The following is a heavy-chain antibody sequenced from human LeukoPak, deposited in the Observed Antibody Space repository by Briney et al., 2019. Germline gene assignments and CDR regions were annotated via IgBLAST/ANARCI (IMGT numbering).Heavy chain of an antibody. CDR2: IYYSGST. Sequence: SETLSLTCTVSGGSISSYYWSWIRQPPGKGLEWIGYIYYSGSTYYNPSLKSRVTISVDTSKNQFSLKLSSVTAADTAVYYCARGTTIEDDCSSTSCPDYGMDVWGQGTTVTVSS. D-gene: IGHD2-2*01. V-gene: IGHV4-59*08. J-gene: IGHJ6*02. CDR1: GGSISSYY. CDR3: ARGTTIEDDCSSTSCPDYGMDV.